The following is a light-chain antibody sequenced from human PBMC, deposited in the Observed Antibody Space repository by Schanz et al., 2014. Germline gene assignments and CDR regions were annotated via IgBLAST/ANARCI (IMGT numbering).Light chain of an antibody. CDR1: SSDVGGYNF. Sequence: QSALTQPRSVSGSPGQSVNISCTGTSSDVGGYNFVSWYQHHPGNAPKLIVYDVTERPSGVPDRFSGSKSGNTASLTISGLQAEDEADYYCCSYAGTYTYVFGTGTKVTVL. V-gene: IGLV2-11*01. CDR2: DVT. CDR3: CSYAGTYTYV. J-gene: IGLJ1*01.